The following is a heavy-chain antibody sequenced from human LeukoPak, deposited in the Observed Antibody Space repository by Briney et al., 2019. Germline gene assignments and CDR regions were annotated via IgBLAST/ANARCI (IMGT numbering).Heavy chain of an antibody. D-gene: IGHD1-26*01. CDR3: ARAGSHGSDY. V-gene: IGHV4-61*01. Sequence: SETLSLTCTVSGGSISSGSYYWSWIRQPPGKGLEWIGYIYYSGSTNYNPSLKSRATISVDTSKNQFSLKLSSVTAADTAVYYCARAGSHGSDYWGQGTLVTVSS. J-gene: IGHJ4*02. CDR1: GGSISSGSYY. CDR2: IYYSGST.